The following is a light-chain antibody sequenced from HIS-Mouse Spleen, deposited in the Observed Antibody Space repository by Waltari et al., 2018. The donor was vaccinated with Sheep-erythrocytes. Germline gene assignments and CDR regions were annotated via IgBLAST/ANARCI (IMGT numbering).Light chain of an antibody. CDR2: EGS. Sequence: QSALTQPASVSGSPGQSITISCTGTSSDVGSYNLVSWYQQHPGKAPKLMIYEGSKRPSGFSNRGSGSKAGNTACLTISGLQAEDEADYYCCSYAGSSTPWVFGGGTKLTVL. CDR3: CSYAGSSTPWV. CDR1: SSDVGSYNL. V-gene: IGLV2-23*01. J-gene: IGLJ3*02.